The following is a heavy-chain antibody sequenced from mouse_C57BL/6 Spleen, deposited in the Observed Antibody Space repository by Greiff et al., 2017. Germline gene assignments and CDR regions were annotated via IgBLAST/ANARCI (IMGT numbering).Heavy chain of an antibody. CDR3: ARDRSGSYRAMDY. V-gene: IGHV1-54*01. J-gene: IGHJ4*01. D-gene: IGHD1-1*02. CDR1: GYAFTNYL. CDR2: INPGSGGT. Sequence: VQRVESGAELVRPGTSVKVSCKASGYAFTNYLIEWVKQRPGQGLEWIGVINPGSGGTNYNEKFKGKATLTADKSSSTAYMQLSSLTSEDSAVYFCARDRSGSYRAMDYWGQGTSVTVSS.